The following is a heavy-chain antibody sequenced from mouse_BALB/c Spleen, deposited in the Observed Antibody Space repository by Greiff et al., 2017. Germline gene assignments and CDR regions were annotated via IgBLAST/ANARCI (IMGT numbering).Heavy chain of an antibody. Sequence: QVQLQQSGAELVRPGTSVKISCKASGYAFTNYWLGWVKQRPGHGLEWIGDIYPGSGNTYYNEKFKGKATLTADKSSSTTCKQLRSLTTEDSAVYFCARGADYDGGAMDYWGQGTTVTVSS. J-gene: IGHJ4*01. V-gene: IGHV1-63*01. CDR3: ARGADYDGGAMDY. CDR1: GYAFTNYW. D-gene: IGHD2-4*01. CDR2: IYPGSGNT.